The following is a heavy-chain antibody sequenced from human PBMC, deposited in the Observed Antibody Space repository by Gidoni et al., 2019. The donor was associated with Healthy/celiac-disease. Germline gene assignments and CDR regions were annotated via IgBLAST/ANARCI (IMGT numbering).Heavy chain of an antibody. D-gene: IGHD3-3*02. V-gene: IGHV3-23*01. Sequence: EVQLLESGGGLVQPGGSLRLAGAASGCTFSSYARSWVRQAPGKGLEWVSASSGSGGSTYYAYSVKGLFTISRDNSKNTLYLQMNSQRAEDTAVYYCAKDSLASAFDYWGQGTLVTVSS. CDR3: AKDSLASAFDY. CDR1: GCTFSSYA. CDR2: SSGSGGST. J-gene: IGHJ4*02.